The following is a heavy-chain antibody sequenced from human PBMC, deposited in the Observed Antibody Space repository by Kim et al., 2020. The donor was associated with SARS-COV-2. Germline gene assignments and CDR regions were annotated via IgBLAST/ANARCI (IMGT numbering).Heavy chain of an antibody. J-gene: IGHJ5*02. CDR2: ISAYNGNT. Sequence: ASVKVSCKASGYTFTSYGISWVRQAPGQGLEWMGWISAYNGNTNYAQKLQGRFTMTTDTSTSTAYMELRSLRSDDTAVYYCARIPDIVVVPAAIEGGWFDPWGQGTLVTVSS. CDR1: GYTFTSYG. D-gene: IGHD2-2*01. V-gene: IGHV1-18*01. CDR3: ARIPDIVVVPAAIEGGWFDP.